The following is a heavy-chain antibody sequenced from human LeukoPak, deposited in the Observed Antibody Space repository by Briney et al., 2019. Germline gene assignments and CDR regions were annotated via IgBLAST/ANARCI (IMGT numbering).Heavy chain of an antibody. Sequence: GGSLRLSCAASGFTFSSYAMHWVRQAPGKGLEWVAVIWSDTTNKYYADSVKGRFTISRDNSKNTLYLQMSSLRAEDTAMYYCARDRLTTVTTFHFDDWGQGTLVTVSS. CDR3: ARDRLTTVTTFHFDD. V-gene: IGHV3-33*01. CDR1: GFTFSSYA. J-gene: IGHJ4*02. D-gene: IGHD4-17*01. CDR2: IWSDTTNK.